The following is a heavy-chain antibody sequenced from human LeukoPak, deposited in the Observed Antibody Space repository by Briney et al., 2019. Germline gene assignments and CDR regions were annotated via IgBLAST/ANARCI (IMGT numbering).Heavy chain of an antibody. CDR2: INPSGGST. V-gene: IGHV1-46*01. CDR1: GYTFTSYY. D-gene: IGHD6-6*01. Sequence: ASVKVSCKASGYTFTSYYMHWVRQAPGQGLEWMGIINPSGGSTSYAQKFQGRVTMTRDTSTSTVYMELSSLRSEDTAVYYCARVGIAAPYYYYGMDVWGQGTTVTVSS. CDR3: ARVGIAAPYYYYGMDV. J-gene: IGHJ6*02.